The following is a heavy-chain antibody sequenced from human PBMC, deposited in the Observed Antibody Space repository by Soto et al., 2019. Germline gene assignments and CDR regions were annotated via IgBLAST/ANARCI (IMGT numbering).Heavy chain of an antibody. D-gene: IGHD3-22*01. V-gene: IGHV4-59*01. CDR1: GGSISPYY. CDR2: IYYSGST. Sequence: PSETLSLTCTVSGGSISPYYWSWFRQPPGRGLEWIGYIYYSGSTNYNTSLKSRVTISVDTSKNQFSLKLSSVTAADTAVYYCARDIGGYYDSSSYANWGQGTLVTVS. J-gene: IGHJ4*02. CDR3: ARDIGGYYDSSSYAN.